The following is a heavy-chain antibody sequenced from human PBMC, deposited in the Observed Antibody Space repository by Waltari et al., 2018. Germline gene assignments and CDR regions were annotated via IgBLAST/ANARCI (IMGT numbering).Heavy chain of an antibody. V-gene: IGHV3-23*01. CDR2: ISGSGGST. Sequence: EVQLLESGGGLVQPGGSLRLSCAASGFTFSTYGVSGVRQAPGKGLEWVSGISGSGGSTHYADSVKGRFTSSRDNSKNTLYLQMNGLRAEDTAVYYCAKALYGGMDVWGQGTTVTVSS. D-gene: IGHD3-10*01. CDR1: GFTFSTYG. CDR3: AKALYGGMDV. J-gene: IGHJ6*02.